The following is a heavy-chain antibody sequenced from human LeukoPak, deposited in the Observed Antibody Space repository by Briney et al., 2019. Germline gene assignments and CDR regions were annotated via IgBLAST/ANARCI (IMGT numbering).Heavy chain of an antibody. CDR2: ISTSSSYI. CDR1: GFTFSSYA. D-gene: IGHD6-19*01. Sequence: KTGGSLRLSCAASGFTFSSYAMSWVRQAPGKGLEWVSSISTSSSYIYYADSVKGRFTISRDNAKNSLYLQMNSLRAEETAVYYCARGSTGAGGSYSNYYFDLWGRGTLVTVSS. CDR3: ARGSTGAGGSYSNYYFDL. V-gene: IGHV3-21*01. J-gene: IGHJ2*01.